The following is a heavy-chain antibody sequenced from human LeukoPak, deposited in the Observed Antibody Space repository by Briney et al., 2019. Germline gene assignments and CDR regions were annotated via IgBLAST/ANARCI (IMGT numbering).Heavy chain of an antibody. D-gene: IGHD3-22*01. J-gene: IGHJ4*02. V-gene: IGHV3-7*01. Sequence: HPGGSLRLSCAASGLTFSSYWMSWVRQAPGKGLEWVANIKQDGSEKYYVDSVKGRFTISRDNAKNSLYLQMNSLRAEDTAVYYCARWFTYYYDSSGYFFDYWGQGTLVTVSS. CDR2: IKQDGSEK. CDR3: ARWFTYYYDSSGYFFDY. CDR1: GLTFSSYW.